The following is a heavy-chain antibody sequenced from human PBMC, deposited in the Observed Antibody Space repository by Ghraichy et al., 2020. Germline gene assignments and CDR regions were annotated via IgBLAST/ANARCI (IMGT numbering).Heavy chain of an antibody. V-gene: IGHV4-34*01. D-gene: IGHD2-2*02. CDR3: ARGGRYCASTGCYTPYFQP. Sequence: SETLSLTCAVYGDSLSGFYWSWIRQPPGKGPEWIGEISHSGSTNYNPSLKSRVSLSLDTSKNQLSLRLNSVTAADTAVYYCARGGRYCASTGCYTPYFQPWGQGTPVTVSS. CDR2: ISHSGST. CDR1: GDSLSGFY. J-gene: IGHJ1*01.